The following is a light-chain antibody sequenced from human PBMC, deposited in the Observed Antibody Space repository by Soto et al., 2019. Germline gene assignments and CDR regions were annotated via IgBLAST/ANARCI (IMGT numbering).Light chain of an antibody. CDR1: QSVRSSY. V-gene: IGKV3-20*01. CDR3: QQYGDSPL. J-gene: IGKJ3*01. Sequence: EIELTQSPGTLSLSPGDRATLSCRASQSVRSSYLAWYQQQPGQAHRLLIYAASSRATGIPDRFSGSGSGTDFTLTISRLEPEDFAVYYCQQYGDSPLFGPGTKVDIK. CDR2: AAS.